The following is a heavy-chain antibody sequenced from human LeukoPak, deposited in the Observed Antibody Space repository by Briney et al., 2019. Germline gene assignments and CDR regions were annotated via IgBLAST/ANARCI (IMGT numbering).Heavy chain of an antibody. D-gene: IGHD2-2*01. CDR1: GFTFNNYG. J-gene: IGHJ4*02. CDR2: ISYDGRDK. CDR3: AKGPLRGTAAAIDY. Sequence: GGSLRLSCAASGFTFNNYGMHWVRQAPGKGLEWVAVISYDGRDKHYPDSVKGRFTISRDISTDTLWLQMDSLRTEDTAVYYCAKGPLRGTAAAIDYWGQGTLVTVSS. V-gene: IGHV3-30*18.